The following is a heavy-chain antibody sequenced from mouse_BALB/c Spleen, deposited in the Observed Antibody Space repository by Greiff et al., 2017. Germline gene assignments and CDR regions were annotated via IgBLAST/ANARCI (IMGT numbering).Heavy chain of an antibody. CDR3: ASQDRCYAMDY. J-gene: IGHJ4*01. Sequence: EVQLQQSGAELVKPGASVKLSCTASGFNIKDTYMHWVKQRPEQGLEWIGRIDPANGNTKYDPKFQGKATITADTSTNTAYLQLSSLTSEDTAVYYCASQDRCYAMDYWGQGTSVTVSS. D-gene: IGHD2-14*01. V-gene: IGHV14-3*02. CDR2: IDPANGNT. CDR1: GFNIKDTY.